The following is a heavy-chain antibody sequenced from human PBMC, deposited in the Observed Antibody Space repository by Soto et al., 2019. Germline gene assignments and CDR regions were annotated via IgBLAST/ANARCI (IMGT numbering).Heavy chain of an antibody. CDR1: GFTFRSYW. J-gene: IGHJ4*02. V-gene: IGHV3-74*01. CDR2: ISADGSNV. Sequence: AGGSLRLSCGAAGFTFRSYWMHWVRQAPGKGLMWVSRISADGSNVIYADSVKGRFTISRDNAKNTLYLQMNSLRAEDTAVYFCARDQTKSGPTTVDYWGQGTLVTVSS. CDR3: ARDQTKSGPTTVDY. D-gene: IGHD1-1*01.